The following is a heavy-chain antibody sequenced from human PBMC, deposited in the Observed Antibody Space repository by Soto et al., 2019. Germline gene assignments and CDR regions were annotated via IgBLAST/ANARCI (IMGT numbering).Heavy chain of an antibody. Sequence: QGQLVESGGGVVQPGTSLRLSCEASGFIFSRYGMHWVRQAPGKGLEWVAVISYDGSNKYYAESVKGRFIISRDKSENTLYLQMNSLRAEDTAMYYCAKDLGSGKPYYYYAMDVWGQGTTVTVSS. V-gene: IGHV3-30*18. CDR3: AKDLGSGKPYYYYAMDV. D-gene: IGHD3-10*01. J-gene: IGHJ6*02. CDR1: GFIFSRYG. CDR2: ISYDGSNK.